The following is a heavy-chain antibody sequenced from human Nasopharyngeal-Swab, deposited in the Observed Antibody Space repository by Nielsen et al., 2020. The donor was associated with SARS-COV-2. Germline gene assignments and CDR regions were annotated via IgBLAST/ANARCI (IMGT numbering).Heavy chain of an antibody. CDR3: ARVGVLRYFDWVYYYYGMDV. CDR2: MNPNSGNT. J-gene: IGHJ6*02. V-gene: IGHV1-8*01. D-gene: IGHD3-9*01. Sequence: ASVKVSCKASGYTFTSYDINWVRQATGQGLEWMGWMNPNSGNTGYAQKFQGRVTMTRNTSISTAYMELSSLRSEDTAVYYCARVGVLRYFDWVYYYYGMDVWGQGTTVTVSS. CDR1: GYTFTSYD.